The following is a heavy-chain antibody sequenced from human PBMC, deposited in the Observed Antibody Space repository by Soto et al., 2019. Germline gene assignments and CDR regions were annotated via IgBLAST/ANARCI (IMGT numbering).Heavy chain of an antibody. CDR1: GVTFSSYW. V-gene: IGHV3-74*01. Sequence: EVQLVASGGGLVQPGGSLRLSCAASGVTFSSYWMHWVRQAPGKGLVWVSRIHSDGSGTSYADSVKGRFTISRDNAKNTLYLQMNSLRAEDTAVYYCASGCSSWERYYFDYWGQGTLVTVSS. D-gene: IGHD6-13*01. CDR3: ASGCSSWERYYFDY. J-gene: IGHJ4*02. CDR2: IHSDGSGT.